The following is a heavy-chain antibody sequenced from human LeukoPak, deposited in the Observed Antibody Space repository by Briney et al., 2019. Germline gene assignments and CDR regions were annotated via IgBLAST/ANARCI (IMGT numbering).Heavy chain of an antibody. V-gene: IGHV3-21*01. CDR2: ISSSSSYI. CDR3: ARGGSGSGSCFDP. J-gene: IGHJ5*02. CDR1: GFTFSSYS. Sequence: PGGSLRLSCAASGFTFSSYSMNWVRQAPGKGLEWVSSISSSSSYIYYADSVKGRFTISRDNAKNSLYLQMNSLRAEDTAVYYCARGGSGSGSCFDPWGQGTLVTVSS. D-gene: IGHD6-19*01.